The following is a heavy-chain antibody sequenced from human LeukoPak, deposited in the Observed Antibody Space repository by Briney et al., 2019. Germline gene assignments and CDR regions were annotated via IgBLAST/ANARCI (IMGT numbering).Heavy chain of an antibody. Sequence: ASVKVSCKASGYTFTSYGISWVRQAPGQGLEWMGWISAYNGNTNYAQKLQGRVTMTTDTSTSTAYMELRSLRPDDTAVYYCARDTGYCSSTSCYNGMDVWGQGTTVTVSS. V-gene: IGHV1-18*01. CDR1: GYTFTSYG. J-gene: IGHJ6*02. D-gene: IGHD2-2*01. CDR2: ISAYNGNT. CDR3: ARDTGYCSSTSCYNGMDV.